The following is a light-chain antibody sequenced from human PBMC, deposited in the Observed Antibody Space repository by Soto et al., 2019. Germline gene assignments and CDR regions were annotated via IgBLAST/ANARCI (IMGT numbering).Light chain of an antibody. CDR1: QSISGY. J-gene: IGKJ1*01. CDR2: AAS. Sequence: DIQMTQSPSSLSASVGDRVTITCRASQSISGYLNWYQQKSGQAPKLLMYAASTLQSGVPSRFSGSGSGTDFTLTISSLQPEDFATYSCQQSYNSPQTFGQGTKVDIK. CDR3: QQSYNSPQT. V-gene: IGKV1-39*01.